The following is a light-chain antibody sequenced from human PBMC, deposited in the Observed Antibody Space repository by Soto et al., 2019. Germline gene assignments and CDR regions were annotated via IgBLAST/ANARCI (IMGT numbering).Light chain of an antibody. CDR3: ASYTSSASVL. J-gene: IGLJ2*01. Sequence: QSVLTQPASVSGSPGQSITISCTGTSSDVGGYKYVSWYQQHPGKVPKLMIYGVSNRPSGVSSRFSGSKSGNTASLTISGLQAEDEADYYCASYTSSASVLFGGGTQLTVL. V-gene: IGLV2-14*03. CDR2: GVS. CDR1: SSDVGGYKY.